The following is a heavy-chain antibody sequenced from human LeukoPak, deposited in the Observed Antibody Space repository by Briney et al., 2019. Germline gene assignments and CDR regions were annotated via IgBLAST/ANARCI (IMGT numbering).Heavy chain of an antibody. CDR3: ARDHGYSSSWRNWFHP. D-gene: IGHD6-13*01. CDR2: IYYSGST. V-gene: IGHV4-59*11. Sequence: SETLSLTCTVSGGSISSHYWSWIRRPPGKGLEWIGYIYYSGSTNYNPSLKSRVTISVDTSKNQFSLKLSSVTAADTAVYYCARDHGYSSSWRNWFHPWGQGTLVNVSS. J-gene: IGHJ5*02. CDR1: GGSISSHY.